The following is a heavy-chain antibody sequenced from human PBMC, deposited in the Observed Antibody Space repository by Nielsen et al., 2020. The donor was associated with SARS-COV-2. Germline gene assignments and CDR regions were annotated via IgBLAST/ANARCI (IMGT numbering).Heavy chain of an antibody. V-gene: IGHV3-30-3*01. Sequence: GGSLRLSCAASGFTFSSYAMHWVRQAPGKGLEWVAVISYDGSNKYYADSVKGRFTISRDNAKNSLYLQMNSLRAEDTAVYYCARVHSDTAMVAAGMDVWGQGTTVTVSS. CDR1: GFTFSSYA. CDR3: ARVHSDTAMVAAGMDV. J-gene: IGHJ6*02. D-gene: IGHD5-18*01. CDR2: ISYDGSNK.